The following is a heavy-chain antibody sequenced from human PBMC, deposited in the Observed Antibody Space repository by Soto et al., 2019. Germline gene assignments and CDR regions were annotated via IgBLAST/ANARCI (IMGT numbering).Heavy chain of an antibody. V-gene: IGHV1-18*04. J-gene: IGHJ6*02. CDR1: GYTYTNYG. CDR3: ARDRVLAATLGRSYYYYGTDV. CDR2: ISAYNGDT. Sequence: ASVKVSCKASGYTYTNYGINWVRQAPGQGLEWMGWISAYNGDTNYAQKLPGRVTMTTDTSTSTAYMELRSLRSDDTAVYYCARDRVLAATLGRSYYYYGTDVRDQGTTVTV. D-gene: IGHD2-15*01.